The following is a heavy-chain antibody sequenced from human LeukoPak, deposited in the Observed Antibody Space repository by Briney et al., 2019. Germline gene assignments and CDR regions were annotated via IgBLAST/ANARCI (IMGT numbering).Heavy chain of an antibody. D-gene: IGHD3-10*01. V-gene: IGHV3-21*01. CDR2: ISSSSTYL. CDR3: VRDVGAVRGEVYFDY. Sequence: GGSLRLSCAASGFTFSTYSMNWVRQAPGKGLEWVSSISSSSTYLYYADSVKGRFTISRDNAKNSLYLQMNSLRAEDTAMYFCVRDVGAVRGEVYFDYWGQGTLVTVSS. J-gene: IGHJ4*02. CDR1: GFTFSTYS.